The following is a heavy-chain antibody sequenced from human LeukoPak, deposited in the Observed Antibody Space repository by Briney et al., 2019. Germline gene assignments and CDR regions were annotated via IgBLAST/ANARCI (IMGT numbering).Heavy chain of an antibody. Sequence: EASVKVSCKVSGYTLTELSMHWVRQAPGKGLEWMGGFDPEDGETIYAQKFQGRVTMTEDTSTDTAYMELSSLRSEDTALYYCAKDIGIVGATDDAFDIWGQGTMVTVSS. CDR2: FDPEDGET. V-gene: IGHV1-24*01. CDR1: GYTLTELS. D-gene: IGHD1-26*01. CDR3: AKDIGIVGATDDAFDI. J-gene: IGHJ3*02.